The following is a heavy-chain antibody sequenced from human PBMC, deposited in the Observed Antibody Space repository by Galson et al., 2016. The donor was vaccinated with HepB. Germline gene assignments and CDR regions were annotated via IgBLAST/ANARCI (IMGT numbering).Heavy chain of an antibody. CDR3: AMASQHSFVDY. D-gene: IGHD5-18*01. Sequence: SVKVFCKVSGYTLSDLSMHWVRQAPGKGLEWMGGFDPEVGDTVYAQKFQGRVTMTEETSTDTAYMALSSLGSEDTAIYYWAMASQHSFVDYWGQGTLVTVSS. CDR1: GYTLSDLS. J-gene: IGHJ4*02. V-gene: IGHV1-24*01. CDR2: FDPEVGDT.